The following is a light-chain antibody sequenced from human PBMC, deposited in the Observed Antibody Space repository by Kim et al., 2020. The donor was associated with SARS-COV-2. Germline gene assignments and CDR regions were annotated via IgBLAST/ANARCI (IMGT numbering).Light chain of an antibody. Sequence: GQSFTISCTGTNNDIGSYNLVSWYQHHPGKAPKLIIFDVTKRPSGVSSHFSGSKSDNTASLIISGLHTEDEADYYCCSYRSDNTKVFGGGTQLTVL. CDR1: NNDIGSYNL. V-gene: IGLV2-14*02. J-gene: IGLJ3*02. CDR2: DVT. CDR3: CSYRSDNTKV.